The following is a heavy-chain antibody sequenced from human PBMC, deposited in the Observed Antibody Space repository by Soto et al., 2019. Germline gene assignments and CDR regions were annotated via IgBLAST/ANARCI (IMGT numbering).Heavy chain of an antibody. D-gene: IGHD2-21*01. J-gene: IGHJ4*02. Sequence: ASVKVACKASGYTFTSYGISWVRQAPGEGLEWMGWISAYNGNTNYAQKLQGRVTMTTDTSTSTAYMELRSLRSDDTAVYYCAREWPYCGGYCDSWGTLDSWGQGTLVTVSS. CDR2: ISAYNGNT. CDR1: GYTFTSYG. CDR3: AREWPYCGGYCDSWGTLDS. V-gene: IGHV1-18*01.